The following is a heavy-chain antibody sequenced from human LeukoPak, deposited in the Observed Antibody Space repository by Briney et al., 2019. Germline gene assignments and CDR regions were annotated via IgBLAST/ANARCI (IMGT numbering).Heavy chain of an antibody. CDR1: GFTFSGYW. V-gene: IGHV3-74*01. CDR2: INSDGSST. CDR3: ARGGPADPYYYYGMDV. J-gene: IGHJ6*02. D-gene: IGHD2-2*01. Sequence: PGGSLRLSCAASGFTFSGYWMHWVRQAPGKGLVWVSRINSDGSSTSYADSVKGRFTISRDNAKNTLYLQMNSLRAEDTAVYYCARGGPADPYYYYGMDVWGQGTTVTVSS.